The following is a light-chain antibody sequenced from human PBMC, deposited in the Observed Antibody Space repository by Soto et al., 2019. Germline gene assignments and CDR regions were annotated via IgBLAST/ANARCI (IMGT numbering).Light chain of an antibody. J-gene: IGLJ2*01. CDR3: QSYDSSLSGHVV. CDR2: GNS. CDR1: SSKIGAGYD. Sequence: QSVLTQPPSVSGAPGQRVTISCTGSSSKIGAGYDVHWYQQLPGTAPKLLIYGNSNRPSGVPDRFSGSKSGTSASRAITGLQAEDEADYYCQSYDSSLSGHVVFGGGTKVTVL. V-gene: IGLV1-40*01.